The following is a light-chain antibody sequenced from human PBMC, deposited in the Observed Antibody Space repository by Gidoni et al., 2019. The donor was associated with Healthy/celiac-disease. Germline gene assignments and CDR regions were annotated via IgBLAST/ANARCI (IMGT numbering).Light chain of an antibody. V-gene: IGKV1-39*01. Sequence: DIQMTQSPSSLSASVGDRVTITCRASQSISSYLNWYQQKPGKAPKLLIYAASSLQSGVPSRFSGSGSGTDFTLTISSLQPEDFATYYCQQSYSTPLITFGQXTRLDIK. CDR2: AAS. CDR3: QQSYSTPLIT. J-gene: IGKJ5*01. CDR1: QSISSY.